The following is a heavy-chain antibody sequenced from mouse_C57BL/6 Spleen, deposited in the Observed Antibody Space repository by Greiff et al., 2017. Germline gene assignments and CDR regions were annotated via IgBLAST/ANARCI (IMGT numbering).Heavy chain of an antibody. CDR2: LNPSTGGT. V-gene: IGHV1-42*01. CDR1: GYSFTGSY. D-gene: IGHD1-1*01. J-gene: IGHJ2*01. CDR3: AAIDYYGSCPDY. Sequence: VQLQQSGPELVKPGASVKISCKASGYSFTGSYMNWVKQSPEKSLEWIGELNPSTGGTTYNQKFTAKAILTVDKSSSPAYMQLKSLRSEDSAVYYCAAIDYYGSCPDYWGQGTTLTVSS.